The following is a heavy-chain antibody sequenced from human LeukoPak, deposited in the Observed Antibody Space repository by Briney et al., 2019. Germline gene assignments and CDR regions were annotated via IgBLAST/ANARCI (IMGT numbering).Heavy chain of an antibody. Sequence: PGGSLRLSCAASGFTFSGYAMNWVRQAPGKGLEWVSSITSGSSYRFYADSVKGRFTISRDNAKNSLYLQMNSLRAEDTAVYYCARDPYSGSYGNYYYYFMDVWGKGTTVTISS. CDR3: ARDPYSGSYGNYYYYFMDV. CDR2: ITSGSSYR. D-gene: IGHD1-26*01. V-gene: IGHV3-21*01. J-gene: IGHJ6*03. CDR1: GFTFSGYA.